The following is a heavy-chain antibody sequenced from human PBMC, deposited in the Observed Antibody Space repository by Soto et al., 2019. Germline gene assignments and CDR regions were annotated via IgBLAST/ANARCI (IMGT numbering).Heavy chain of an antibody. CDR3: ASHHCSSTSCYGGSWFDP. Sequence: PSETLSLTCAVSGGSISSSNWWSWVRQPPGKGLEWIGEIYHSGSTNYNPSLKSRVTISVDKSKNQFSLKLSSVTAADTAVYYCASHHCSSTSCYGGSWFDPWGQRTLVTVSS. CDR2: IYHSGST. CDR1: GGSISSSNW. J-gene: IGHJ5*02. D-gene: IGHD2-2*01. V-gene: IGHV4-4*02.